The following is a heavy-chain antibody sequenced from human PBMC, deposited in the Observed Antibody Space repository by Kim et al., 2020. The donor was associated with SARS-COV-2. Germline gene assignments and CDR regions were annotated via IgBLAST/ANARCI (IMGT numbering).Heavy chain of an antibody. V-gene: IGHV3-74*01. D-gene: IGHD3-10*02. CDR2: IGGDGIST. CDR1: GFTLRSYW. J-gene: IGHJ6*02. CDR3: ARGMFKTGFDV. Sequence: GGSLRLSCAASGFTLRSYWINWVRQAPGKGLVWVSRIGGDGISTHYADSVKGRFTVSRDNDDNTVYLQMNSLRADDTAVYYCARGMFKTGFDVRGQRTTVPVSS.